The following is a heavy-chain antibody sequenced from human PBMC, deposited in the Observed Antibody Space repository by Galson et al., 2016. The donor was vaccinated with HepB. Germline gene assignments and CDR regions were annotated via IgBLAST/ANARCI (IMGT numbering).Heavy chain of an antibody. CDR3: ARGHCSGLSCQAYSDY. Sequence: SLRLSCAASGFRFSSYAMHWVRQAPGKGLEWVAVISYDGSNKYYTDSVKGRFTISRDNSKNTLYLQMNSLRAEDTAVFYCARGHCSGLSCQAYSDYWGQGTLVAVSS. D-gene: IGHD2-15*01. CDR1: GFRFSSYA. CDR2: ISYDGSNK. V-gene: IGHV3-30*03. J-gene: IGHJ4*02.